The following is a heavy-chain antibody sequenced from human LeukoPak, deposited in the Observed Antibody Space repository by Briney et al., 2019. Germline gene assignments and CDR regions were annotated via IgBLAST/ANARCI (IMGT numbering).Heavy chain of an antibody. CDR1: GFTFSSYG. Sequence: GGSLRLSCAASGFTFSSYGMHWVRQAPGKGLEWVAVIWYDGSNKYYADSVKGRFTISRDNSKNTLYLQMNGLRAEDTAVYYCARDRYSSSWYLDYWGQGTLVTVSS. CDR2: IWYDGSNK. D-gene: IGHD6-13*01. CDR3: ARDRYSSSWYLDY. V-gene: IGHV3-33*01. J-gene: IGHJ4*02.